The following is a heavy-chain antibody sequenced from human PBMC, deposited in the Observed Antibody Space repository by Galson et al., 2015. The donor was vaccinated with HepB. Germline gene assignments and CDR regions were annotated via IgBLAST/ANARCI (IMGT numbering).Heavy chain of an antibody. CDR2: ISGSGGST. D-gene: IGHD3-16*01. CDR3: AKGGENDYPDYYGMDV. CDR1: GFTFSSYA. V-gene: IGHV3-23*01. Sequence: SLRLSCAASGFTFSSYAMSWVRQAPGKGLEWVSAISGSGGSTYYADSVKGRFTISRDNSKNTLYLQMNSLRAEDTAVYYCAKGGENDYPDYYGMDVWGQGTTVTVSS. J-gene: IGHJ6*02.